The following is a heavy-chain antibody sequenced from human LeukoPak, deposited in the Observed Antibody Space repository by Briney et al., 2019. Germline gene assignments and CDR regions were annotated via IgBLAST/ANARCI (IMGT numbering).Heavy chain of an antibody. Sequence: SETLPLTCTVSGGSISSYYWSWIRQPPGKGLEGIGYIHYSGSTNYNPSLKSRVTISVDTSKNEFSLKLRSVTAADTAVYYCARVTAKYYYYMDVWGKGTTVTISS. J-gene: IGHJ6*03. V-gene: IGHV4-59*01. CDR2: IHYSGST. CDR1: GGSISSYY. CDR3: ARVTAKYYYYMDV.